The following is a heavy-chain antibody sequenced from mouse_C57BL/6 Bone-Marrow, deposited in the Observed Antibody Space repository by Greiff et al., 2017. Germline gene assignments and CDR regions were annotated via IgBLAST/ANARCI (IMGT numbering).Heavy chain of an antibody. Sequence: QVQLQQSGAELVMPGASVKLSCKASGYTFTSYWMHWVKQRPGHGLEWIGEIDPSDSYTNYNQKFKGKSTLTVDKSSSTAYMQLSSLTSEDSAVDYCARERGLLRYYFDYWGQGTTLTVSS. J-gene: IGHJ2*01. CDR1: GYTFTSYW. D-gene: IGHD1-1*01. CDR3: ARERGLLRYYFDY. V-gene: IGHV1-69*01. CDR2: IDPSDSYT.